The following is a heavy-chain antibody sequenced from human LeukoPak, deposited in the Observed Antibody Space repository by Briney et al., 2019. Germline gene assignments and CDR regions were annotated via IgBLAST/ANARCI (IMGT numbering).Heavy chain of an antibody. Sequence: ASVKVSCKASGGTFSSYAISWVRQAPGQGLEWMGGIIPIFGTANYAQEFQGRVTITTDESTSTAYMELSSLRSEDTAVYYCARRRTIFGVASGFDPWGQGTLVTVSS. CDR1: GGTFSSYA. D-gene: IGHD3-3*01. V-gene: IGHV1-69*05. CDR2: IIPIFGTA. CDR3: ARRRTIFGVASGFDP. J-gene: IGHJ5*02.